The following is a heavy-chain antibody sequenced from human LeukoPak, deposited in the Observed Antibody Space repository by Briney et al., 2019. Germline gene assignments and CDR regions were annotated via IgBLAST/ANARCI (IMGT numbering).Heavy chain of an antibody. V-gene: IGHV3-30*01. CDR2: ISYDGSNK. Sequence: GRSLRLSCAASGFTFSSYAMHWVRQAPGKGLEWVAVISYDGSNKYYADSVKGRFTISRDNSKNTLYLQMNSLRAEDTAVYYCARPAAQLERLEYYFDYWGQGTLVTVSS. CDR1: GFTFSSYA. J-gene: IGHJ4*02. CDR3: ARPAAQLERLEYYFDY. D-gene: IGHD1-1*01.